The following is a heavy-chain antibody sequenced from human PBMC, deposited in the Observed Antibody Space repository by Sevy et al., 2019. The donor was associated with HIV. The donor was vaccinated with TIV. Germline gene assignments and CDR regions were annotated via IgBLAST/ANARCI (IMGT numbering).Heavy chain of an antibody. V-gene: IGHV4-34*01. Sequence: SETLSLTCAVYGGSFSNDDWSWIRQPPGKGLEWIGEINQSGSTNYNPSLKSRVTISIDTSKNQFSLKLTSVTAADTAVYYCARWRGTRVTMMVVVTTGYFVNWGQGALVTVSS. CDR3: ARWRGTRVTMMVVVTTGYFVN. CDR2: INQSGST. J-gene: IGHJ4*02. D-gene: IGHD3-22*01. CDR1: GGSFSNDD.